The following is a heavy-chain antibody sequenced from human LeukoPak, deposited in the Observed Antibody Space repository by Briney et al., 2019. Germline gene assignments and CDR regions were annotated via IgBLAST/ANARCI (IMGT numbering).Heavy chain of an antibody. V-gene: IGHV4-59*01. J-gene: IGHJ4*02. CDR2: IYYSGST. CDR1: GGSISSYY. D-gene: IGHD6-19*01. Sequence: PSETLSLTCTVSGGSISSYYWSWIRQPPGKGLEWIGYIYYSGSTNYNPSLKSRVTISVDTSKNQFSLKLSSVTAADTAVYYCARETASYSSGWYYFDYWGQGTLVTVSS. CDR3: ARETASYSSGWYYFDY.